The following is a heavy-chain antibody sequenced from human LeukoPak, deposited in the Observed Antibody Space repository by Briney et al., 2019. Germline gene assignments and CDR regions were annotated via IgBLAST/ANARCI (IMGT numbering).Heavy chain of an antibody. CDR1: GVSIKANSDY. J-gene: IGHJ5*02. V-gene: IGHV4-39*07. D-gene: IGHD5-12*01. Sequence: SETLSLTCNVSGVSIKANSDYWGWLRQPPGKGLEWIGSIYHVGGTYYNPSLKSRVTISIDTSKNQFSLRLTSVTAADTAIYYCARDGRSGYEDLWGPGTLVTVSS. CDR2: IYHVGGT. CDR3: ARDGRSGYEDL.